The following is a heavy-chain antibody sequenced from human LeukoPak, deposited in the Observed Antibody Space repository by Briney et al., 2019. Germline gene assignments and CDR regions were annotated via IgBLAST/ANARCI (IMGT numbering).Heavy chain of an antibody. CDR1: GFTFSNAW. CDR2: ISSSGSTM. CDR3: ARAGGYCGRISCPYYFDY. V-gene: IGHV3-11*01. J-gene: IGHJ4*02. Sequence: PGGSLRLSCATSGFTFSNAWMTWVRQAPGKGLEWVSYISSSGSTMYYTDSVKGRFTISRDNAKDSLYLQMNSLRAEDTAVYYCARAGGYCGRISCPYYFDYWGQGSLVTVSS. D-gene: IGHD2-15*01.